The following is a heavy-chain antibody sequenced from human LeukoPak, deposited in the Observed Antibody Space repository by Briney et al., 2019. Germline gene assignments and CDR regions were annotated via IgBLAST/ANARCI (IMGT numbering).Heavy chain of an antibody. V-gene: IGHV4-61*02. CDR3: ARGERYDYYGSGSYYDLDY. CDR1: GGSISSSSYY. D-gene: IGHD3-10*01. Sequence: SETLSLTCTVSGGSISSSSYYWGWIRQPAGKGLEWIGRIYTSGSTNYNPSLKSRVTMSVDTSKNQFSLKLSSVTAADTAVYYCARGERYDYYGSGSYYDLDYWGQGTLVTVSS. J-gene: IGHJ4*02. CDR2: IYTSGST.